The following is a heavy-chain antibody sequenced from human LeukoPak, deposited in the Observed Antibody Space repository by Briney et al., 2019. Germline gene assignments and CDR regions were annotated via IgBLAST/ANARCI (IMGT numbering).Heavy chain of an antibody. V-gene: IGHV3-33*01. CDR3: GRVSKAGEWPLIED. D-gene: IGHD6-19*01. Sequence: GGSLRLSCAASGFTFSSYGMHWVRQAPGKGLEWVAVIWYDGSNKYYADSVKGRFAISRDFSENTLYLQMNRLRADDTATYFCGRVSKAGEWPLIEDWGQGIVVIVSS. CDR1: GFTFSSYG. J-gene: IGHJ4*02. CDR2: IWYDGSNK.